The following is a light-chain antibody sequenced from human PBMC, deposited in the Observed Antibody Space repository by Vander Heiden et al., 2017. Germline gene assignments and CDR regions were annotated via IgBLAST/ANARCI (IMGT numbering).Light chain of an antibody. V-gene: IGLV2-14*03. CDR3: SSYTSSSTLEGV. Sequence: HSALPQPASVSGSPGQSITISCTGTSSEVSGYTYGSWYQQNPGKAPKLMIYDVSNRPSGVSNRCSGSKSGNTAALTISGLQAEDETDYYCSSYTSSSTLEGVFGTGTKVNVL. CDR2: DVS. J-gene: IGLJ1*01. CDR1: SSEVSGYTY.